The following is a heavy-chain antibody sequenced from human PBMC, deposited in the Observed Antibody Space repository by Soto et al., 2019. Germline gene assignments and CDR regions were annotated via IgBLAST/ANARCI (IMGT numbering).Heavy chain of an antibody. CDR3: ARESGSYHLDS. Sequence: QVQLVESGGGVVQPGRSLRLSCAASGFTFSSYGMHWVRQAPGKGLEWVAALWYDGSNKYYADSVKGRFTISRDKSKNTLYLQMNSLRAEDTAMYYCARESGSYHLDSWGRGTLVTVSS. V-gene: IGHV3-33*01. J-gene: IGHJ4*02. CDR2: LWYDGSNK. D-gene: IGHD1-26*01. CDR1: GFTFSSYG.